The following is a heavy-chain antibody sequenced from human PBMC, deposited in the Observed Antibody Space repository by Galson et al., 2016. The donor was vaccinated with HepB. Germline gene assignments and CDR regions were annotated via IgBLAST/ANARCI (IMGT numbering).Heavy chain of an antibody. CDR3: ARMATSGTHLDY. CDR2: LSWNSGTI. CDR1: GFTFEDYA. Sequence: SLRLSCAASGFTFEDYAMHWVRQVPGKGLEWVAGLSWNSGTIAYADSVQGRFTISRDSSKNTLYLQMKSLRAEDTAVYYCARMATSGTHLDYWGQGTLVTVSS. D-gene: IGHD1-1*01. J-gene: IGHJ4*02. V-gene: IGHV3-9*01.